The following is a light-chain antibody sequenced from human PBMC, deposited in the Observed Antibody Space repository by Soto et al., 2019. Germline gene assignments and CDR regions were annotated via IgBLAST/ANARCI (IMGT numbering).Light chain of an antibody. V-gene: IGLV2-23*01. Sequence: QSVLTQPASVSGSPGQSITISCTGTSSDVGSYNLVSWYQQHPGKAPKLMIYEGSQRPSGVSNRFSGSKSGNTASLTISGLQAEDEADYYCCSYAGSSTYVFGTGTSSPS. CDR2: EGS. CDR1: SSDVGSYNL. J-gene: IGLJ1*01. CDR3: CSYAGSSTYV.